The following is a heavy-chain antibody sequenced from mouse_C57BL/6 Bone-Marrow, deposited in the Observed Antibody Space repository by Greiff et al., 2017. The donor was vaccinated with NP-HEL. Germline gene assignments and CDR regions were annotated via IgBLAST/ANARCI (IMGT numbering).Heavy chain of an antibody. V-gene: IGHV5-12*01. D-gene: IGHD2-5*01. Sequence: EVNVVESGGGLVQPGGSLKLSCAASGFTFSDYYMYWVRQTPEKRLEWVAYISNGGGSTYYPDTVKGRFTISRDNAKNTLYLQMSRLKSEDTAMYYCASSYYSNYLDYWGQGTTLTVSS. CDR3: ASSYYSNYLDY. CDR2: ISNGGGST. J-gene: IGHJ2*01. CDR1: GFTFSDYY.